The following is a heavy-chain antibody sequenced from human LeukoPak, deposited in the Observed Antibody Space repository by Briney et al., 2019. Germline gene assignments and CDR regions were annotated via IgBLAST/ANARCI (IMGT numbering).Heavy chain of an antibody. CDR2: INHSGST. CDR1: GGSFSGYY. CDR3: ARGASSRFEH. V-gene: IGHV4-34*01. J-gene: IGHJ4*02. D-gene: IGHD6-13*01. Sequence: SETLSLTCAVYGGSFSGYYWSWIRQPPGKGLEWIGEINHSGSTNYNPSLKSRVTISVDTSKNQFSLKLSSVTAADTAVYYCARGASSRFEHWGQGTLVTVSS.